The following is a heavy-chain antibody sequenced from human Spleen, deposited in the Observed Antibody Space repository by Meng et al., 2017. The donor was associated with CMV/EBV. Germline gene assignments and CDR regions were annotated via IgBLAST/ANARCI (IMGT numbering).Heavy chain of an antibody. CDR1: GGFISRSPYY. J-gene: IGHJ6*02. CDR2: ISSSSSYI. V-gene: IGHV3-21*01. CDR3: ARDRLPEEGMDV. Sequence: GGSLRLSCTVSGGFISRSPYYWDWIRQSPGKGLEWVSSISSSSSYIYYADSVKGRFTISRDNAKNSLYLQMNSLRAEDTAVYYCARDRLPEEGMDVWGQGTTVTVSS.